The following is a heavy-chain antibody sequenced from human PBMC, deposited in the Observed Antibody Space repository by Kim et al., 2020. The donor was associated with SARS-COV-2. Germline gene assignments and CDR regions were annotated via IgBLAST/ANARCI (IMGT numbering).Heavy chain of an antibody. D-gene: IGHD3-22*01. V-gene: IGHV5-51*01. Sequence: GESLKISCKGSGYSFTSYWIGWVRQMPGKGLEWMGIIYPGDSDTRYSPSFQGQVTISADKSISTAYLQWSSLKASDTAMYYCATSPDSSGYPEYFQHWGQGTLVTVSS. CDR2: IYPGDSDT. J-gene: IGHJ1*01. CDR1: GYSFTSYW. CDR3: ATSPDSSGYPEYFQH.